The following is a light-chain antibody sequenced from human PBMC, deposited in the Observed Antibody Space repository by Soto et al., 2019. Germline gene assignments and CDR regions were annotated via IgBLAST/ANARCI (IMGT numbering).Light chain of an antibody. CDR1: SSDVGTYNY. CDR3: SSSGGSPTYV. CDR2: EVS. J-gene: IGLJ1*01. V-gene: IGLV2-14*01. Sequence: QSALTQPASVSGSPGQSITISCTGTSSDVGTYNYVSWYQQHPGKAPKLMIYEVSNRPSGVSNRFSGSKSGNTASLTISGLQAEDEAEYYCSSSGGSPTYVFGTGTQLTVL.